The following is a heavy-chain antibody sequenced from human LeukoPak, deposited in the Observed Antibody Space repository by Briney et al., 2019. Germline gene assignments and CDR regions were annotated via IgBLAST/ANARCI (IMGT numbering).Heavy chain of an antibody. D-gene: IGHD6-19*01. CDR2: INPNSGGT. J-gene: IGHJ4*02. Sequence: ASVKVSCKASGYTFTGYYMHWVRQAPGQGLEWMGWINPNSGGTNYAQKFQGRVTMTRDTSTSTVYMELSSLRSEDTAVYYCARDQWLVHGTFDYWGQGTLVTVSS. CDR3: ARDQWLVHGTFDY. CDR1: GYTFTGYY. V-gene: IGHV1-2*02.